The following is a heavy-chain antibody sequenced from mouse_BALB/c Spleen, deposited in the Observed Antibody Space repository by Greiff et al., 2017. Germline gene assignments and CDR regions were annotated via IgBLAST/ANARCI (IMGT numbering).Heavy chain of an antibody. V-gene: IGHV3-2*02. Sequence: EVKLMESGPGLVKPSQSLSLTCTVTGYSITSDYAWYWIRQCPGNILEWMGYISNSGSTSYNPSLKRRISITRDKSKNQFFLQLNSVTTEDTATYYCAREHYGSSLFDYWGQGTTLTVSS. CDR3: AREHYGSSLFDY. CDR2: ISNSGST. J-gene: IGHJ2*01. CDR1: GYSITSDYA. D-gene: IGHD1-1*01.